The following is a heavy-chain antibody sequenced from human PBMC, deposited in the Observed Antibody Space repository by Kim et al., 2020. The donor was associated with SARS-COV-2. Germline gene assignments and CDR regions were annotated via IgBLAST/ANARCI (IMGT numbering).Heavy chain of an antibody. CDR2: IKSKTDGGTT. D-gene: IGHD3-3*01. J-gene: IGHJ4*02. V-gene: IGHV3-15*01. CDR1: GFTFSHAW. CDR3: TTAGGFGVVIGGPLRD. Sequence: GGSLRLSCAASGFTFSHAWMTWVRQAPGKGLEWVGRIKSKTDGGTTDYAAPVKGRFTISRDDSKNTLYLQMNSLKIEDTAVYYCTTAGGFGVVIGGPLRDWGQGTLVTVSS.